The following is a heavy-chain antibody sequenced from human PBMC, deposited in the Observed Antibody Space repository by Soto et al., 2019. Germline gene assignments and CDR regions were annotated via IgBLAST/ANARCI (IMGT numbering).Heavy chain of an antibody. V-gene: IGHV5-51*01. CDR2: IYPSDSDT. CDR1: GYNFAGYW. CDR3: ARGGMSTRTFDY. Sequence: GESLKISCKGSGYNFAGYWIAWVRQMPGKGLELMGIIYPSDSDTRYRPSFQGQVTISADKSISSAYLQWSSLRASDTAMYYCARGGMSTRTFDYWGQGTPVTVSS. J-gene: IGHJ4*02. D-gene: IGHD1-1*01.